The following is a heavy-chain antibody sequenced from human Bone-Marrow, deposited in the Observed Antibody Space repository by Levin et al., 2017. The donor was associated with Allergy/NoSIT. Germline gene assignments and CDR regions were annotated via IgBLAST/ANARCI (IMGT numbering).Heavy chain of an antibody. CDR3: AREYCGGDCSVVWFDP. Sequence: GASVKVSCKASGYTFTSYDINWVRQATGQGLEWMGWMNPNSGNTGYAQKFQGRVTMTRNTSISTAYMELSSLRSEDTAVYYCAREYCGGDCSVVWFDPWGQGTLVTVSS. CDR2: MNPNSGNT. J-gene: IGHJ5*02. V-gene: IGHV1-8*01. D-gene: IGHD2-21*02. CDR1: GYTFTSYD.